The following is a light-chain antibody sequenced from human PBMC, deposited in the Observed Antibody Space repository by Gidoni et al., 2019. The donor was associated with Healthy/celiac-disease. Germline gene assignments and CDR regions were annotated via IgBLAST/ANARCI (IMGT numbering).Light chain of an antibody. Sequence: QSVLTQPPSVSAAPGQKLTISCPGSSSNIGNTYVSWYQQLPGTAPKLLIYDNNKRPSGIPDRFSGSKSGTSATLGITGLQTGDEADYYCGTWDSSLSAGVFGGGTKLTVL. V-gene: IGLV1-51*01. CDR2: DNN. J-gene: IGLJ2*01. CDR1: SSNIGNTY. CDR3: GTWDSSLSAGV.